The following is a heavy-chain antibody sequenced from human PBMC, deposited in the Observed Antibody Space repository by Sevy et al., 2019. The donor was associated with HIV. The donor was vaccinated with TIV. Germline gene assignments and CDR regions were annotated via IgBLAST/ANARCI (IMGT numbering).Heavy chain of an antibody. CDR3: AKDAYYYDSSGYSMSQWYYGMDV. Sequence: GGSLRLSCAASGFTFSTYAMSWVRQAPGKGLEWVSDISGSGGDTYYADSVKGRFTISRDNSKNTLYLQMNSLRAEETAVYYCAKDAYYYDSSGYSMSQWYYGMDVWGQGTTVTVSS. D-gene: IGHD3-22*01. V-gene: IGHV3-23*01. CDR1: GFTFSTYA. CDR2: ISGSGGDT. J-gene: IGHJ6*02.